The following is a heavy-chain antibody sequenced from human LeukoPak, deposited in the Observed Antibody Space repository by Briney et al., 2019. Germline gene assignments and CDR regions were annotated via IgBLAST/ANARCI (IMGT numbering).Heavy chain of an antibody. V-gene: IGHV4-4*07. D-gene: IGHD6-13*01. Sequence: SETLSLTCTVSGGSISSCYWSWIRQPAGKGLEWIGRIYTSGSTNYNPSLKSRVTMSVDTSKNQFSLKLSSVTAADTAVYYCARARIAAAGTRFDPWGQGTLVTVSS. CDR1: GGSISSCY. CDR2: IYTSGST. J-gene: IGHJ5*02. CDR3: ARARIAAAGTRFDP.